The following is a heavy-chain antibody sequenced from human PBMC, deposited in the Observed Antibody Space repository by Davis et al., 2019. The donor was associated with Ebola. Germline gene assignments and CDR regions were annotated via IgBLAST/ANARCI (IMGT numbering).Heavy chain of an antibody. J-gene: IGHJ4*02. D-gene: IGHD6-19*01. CDR3: ANKIIAVPGSY. Sequence: MPSETLSLTCAVSGDSISNNNYYWGWIRQPPGKGLEWAGTFFYTGSTYYSPSLKSRVTISVDTSKNQFSLNLGSVTAADTAVYYCANKIIAVPGSYWGQGTLVTVSS. CDR1: GDSISNNNYY. V-gene: IGHV4-39*01. CDR2: FFYTGST.